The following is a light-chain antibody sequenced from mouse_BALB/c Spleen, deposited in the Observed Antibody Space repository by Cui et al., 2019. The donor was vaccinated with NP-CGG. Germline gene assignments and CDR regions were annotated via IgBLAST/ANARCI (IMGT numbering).Light chain of an antibody. CDR1: TGAVTTSNY. CDR2: GTN. CDR3: VLWYSNHWV. J-gene: IGLJ1*01. Sequence: LLTQKSALTTSPGETVTLTCRSSTGAVTTSNYANWVQEKPDHLFTGLIGGTNNRAPGVPARFSGSLIGDKAALTITGAQTEDEAIYFCVLWYSNHWVFGGGTKLTVL. V-gene: IGLV1*01.